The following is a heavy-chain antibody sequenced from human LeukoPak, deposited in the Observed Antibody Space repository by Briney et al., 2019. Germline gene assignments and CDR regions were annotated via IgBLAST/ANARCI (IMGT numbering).Heavy chain of an antibody. CDR1: GGSITGSNW. CDR3: ARESAYYDSSGYYLFP. J-gene: IGHJ4*02. V-gene: IGHV4-4*02. D-gene: IGHD3-22*01. Sequence: SETPSLTCAVSGGSITGSNWWSWVRQPPGKGLEWIGEIYPSGSTNYNPSLKSRVTISVDKSKNQFSLKLNSVTAADTAVYYCARESAYYDSSGYYLFPWGQGTLVTVSS. CDR2: IYPSGST.